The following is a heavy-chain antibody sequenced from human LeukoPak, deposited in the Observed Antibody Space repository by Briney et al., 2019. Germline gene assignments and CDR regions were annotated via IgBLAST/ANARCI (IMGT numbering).Heavy chain of an antibody. D-gene: IGHD2-15*01. V-gene: IGHV3-30*01. Sequence: GGSLRLSCAASGFTFSSYAMHWVRQAPGKGLEWVAVISYDGSNKYYADSVKGRFTISRDNSKNPLYLQMNSLRAEDTAVYYCARLSAVAPGYFDYWGQGTLVTVSS. CDR1: GFTFSSYA. CDR3: ARLSAVAPGYFDY. J-gene: IGHJ4*02. CDR2: ISYDGSNK.